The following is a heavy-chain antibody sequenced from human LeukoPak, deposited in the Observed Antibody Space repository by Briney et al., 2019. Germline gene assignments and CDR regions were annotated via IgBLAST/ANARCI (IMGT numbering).Heavy chain of an antibody. D-gene: IGHD2-15*01. CDR2: ISSSSSYI. Sequence: PGGSLRLSCAASGFTFSNAYMNWVRQAPGKGLEWVSSISSSSSYIYYADSVKGRFTISRDNAKNSLYLQMNSLRAEDTAVYYCARDKKDTEYDYWGQGTLVTVSS. J-gene: IGHJ4*02. CDR1: GFTFSNAY. CDR3: ARDKKDTEYDY. V-gene: IGHV3-21*01.